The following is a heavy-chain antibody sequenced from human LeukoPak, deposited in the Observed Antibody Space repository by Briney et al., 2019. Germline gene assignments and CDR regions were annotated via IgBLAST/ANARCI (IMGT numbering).Heavy chain of an antibody. Sequence: GGSLRLSCAACGFTFDDYGMSWVRQAPGKGLEWVSGINWNGGSTGYADSVKGRFTISRDNAKNSLYLQMNSLRAEDTAVYYCARDRNTDFWSGYYINYFDYWGQGTLVTVSS. CDR3: ARDRNTDFWSGYYINYFDY. D-gene: IGHD3-3*01. CDR1: GFTFDDYG. J-gene: IGHJ4*02. CDR2: INWNGGST. V-gene: IGHV3-20*04.